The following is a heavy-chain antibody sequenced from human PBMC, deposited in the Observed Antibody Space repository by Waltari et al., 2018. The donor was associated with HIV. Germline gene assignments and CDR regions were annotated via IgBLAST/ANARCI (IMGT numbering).Heavy chain of an antibody. CDR1: GGSSSGYY. CDR3: ARGQRDYGDSNPEYYYDSSGYYGFDY. CDR2: INHSGST. D-gene: IGHD3-22*01. J-gene: IGHJ4*02. Sequence: QVQLQQWGAGLLKPSETLSLTCAVYGGSSSGYYWSWIRQPPGKGREWVGEINHSGSTNYNPSLKSRVTISVDTSKNQFSLKLSSVTAADTAVYYCARGQRDYGDSNPEYYYDSSGYYGFDYWGQGTLVTVSS. V-gene: IGHV4-34*01.